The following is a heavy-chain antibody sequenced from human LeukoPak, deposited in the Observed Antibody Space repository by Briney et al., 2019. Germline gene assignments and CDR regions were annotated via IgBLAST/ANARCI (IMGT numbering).Heavy chain of an antibody. CDR2: INTDGTSA. CDR1: GFTFGSHW. CDR3: TRGHYYDMDV. V-gene: IGHV3-74*01. J-gene: IGHJ6*02. Sequence: PGGSLRLSCAASGFTFGSHWMHWVRQAPGKGLVWVSRINTDGTSAIYADSVKGRFTFSRDNAKNTLYLQMDSLRAEDTAVYYCTRGHYYDMDVWGQGTTVTVSS.